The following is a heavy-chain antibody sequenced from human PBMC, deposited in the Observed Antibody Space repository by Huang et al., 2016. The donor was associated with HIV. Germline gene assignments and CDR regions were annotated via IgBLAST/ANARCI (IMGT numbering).Heavy chain of an antibody. V-gene: IGHV3-30*03. D-gene: IGHD3-3*01. CDR2: ISYEEDNK. CDR1: GFTFSSYG. CDR3: ARGPIRFLAWLLNFDY. J-gene: IGHJ4*02. Sequence: QILLIESGGGVVQPGRSLRLSCAASGFTFSSYGMHWVRQAPGNGLELVAGISYEEDNKYYADSCRGRFTISRDNSKNPLYLQMNSLRIEDTAVYYCARGPIRFLAWLLNFDYWGQGALVTVSS.